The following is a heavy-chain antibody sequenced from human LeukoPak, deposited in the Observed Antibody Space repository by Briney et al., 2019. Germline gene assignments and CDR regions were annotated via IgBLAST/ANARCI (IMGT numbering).Heavy chain of an antibody. CDR2: IYYSGST. D-gene: IGHD3-22*01. J-gene: IGHJ4*02. V-gene: IGHV4-39*07. CDR3: ARGSGYLCDY. Sequence: PSETLSLTCTVSGGSISSSSYYWGWIRQPPGKGLEWIGSIYYSGSTYYNPSLKSRVTISVDTSKNQFSLKLSSVTAADTAVYYCARGSGYLCDYWGQGTLVTVSS. CDR1: GGSISSSSYY.